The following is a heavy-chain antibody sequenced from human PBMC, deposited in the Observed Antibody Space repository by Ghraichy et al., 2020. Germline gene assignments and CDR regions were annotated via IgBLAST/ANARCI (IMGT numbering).Heavy chain of an antibody. CDR3: ARVGYGGNIDY. V-gene: IGHV4-31*03. CDR2: IYYSGST. J-gene: IGHJ4*02. D-gene: IGHD4-23*01. CDR1: GGSISSGGYY. Sequence: SETLSLTCTVSGGSISSGGYYWSWIRQHPGKGLEWIGYIYYSGSTYYNPSLKSRVTISVDTSKNQFSLKLSSVTAADTAVYYCARVGYGGNIDYWGQGTLVTVSS.